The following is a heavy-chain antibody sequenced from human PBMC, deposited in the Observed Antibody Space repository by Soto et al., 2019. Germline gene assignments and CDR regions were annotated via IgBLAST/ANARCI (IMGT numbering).Heavy chain of an antibody. CDR1: GFTFSSYA. V-gene: IGHV3-30-3*01. CDR3: ARGADSSGLLDY. D-gene: IGHD3-22*01. Sequence: QVQLVESGGGVVQPGRSLRLSCAASGFTFSSYAMRWVRQAPGKGLEWVAVISYDGSNKYYADSVKGRFTISRDNSKNTLYLQMNSLRAEDTAVYYCARGADSSGLLDYWGQGTLVTVSS. J-gene: IGHJ4*02. CDR2: ISYDGSNK.